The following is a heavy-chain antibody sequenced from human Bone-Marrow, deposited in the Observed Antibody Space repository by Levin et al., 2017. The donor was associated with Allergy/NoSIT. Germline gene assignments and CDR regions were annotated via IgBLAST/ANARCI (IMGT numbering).Heavy chain of an antibody. Sequence: PSETLSLTCTVSGGSISSGGYYWSWIRQHPGKGLEWIGYIYYSGSTYYNPSLKSRVTISVDTSKNQFSLKLSSVTAADTAVYYCARVPGVRGVIIYGIDYWGQGTLVTVSS. CDR2: IYYSGST. CDR1: GGSISSGGYY. CDR3: ARVPGVRGVIIYGIDY. D-gene: IGHD3-10*01. J-gene: IGHJ4*02. V-gene: IGHV4-31*03.